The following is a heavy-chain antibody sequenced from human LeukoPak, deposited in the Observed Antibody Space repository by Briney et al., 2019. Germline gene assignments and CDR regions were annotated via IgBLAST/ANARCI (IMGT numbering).Heavy chain of an antibody. CDR2: ISGSDGST. CDR3: AKDGGQGADY. J-gene: IGHJ4*02. D-gene: IGHD3-16*01. V-gene: IGHV3-23*01. Sequence: PGGSLRLSCAASGFSFSSYAMSWVRQAPGKGLEWVSGISGSDGSTYYADSVKGRFTISRDNSKSTLYLQMNSLRAEDMAVYYCAKDGGQGADYWGQGTLVTVSS. CDR1: GFSFSSYA.